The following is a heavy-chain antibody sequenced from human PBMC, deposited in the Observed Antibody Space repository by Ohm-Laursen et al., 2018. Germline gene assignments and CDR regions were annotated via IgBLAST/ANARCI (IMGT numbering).Heavy chain of an antibody. Sequence: GTLSLTCTVSGDSFRSYYWTWVRQPPGKGLEWIGYMYDGGRTKYNPSLESRVTISVDTPHNQFSLKLRSVTAADTAMYYCARHRNTAMPADYWGQGTLVTVSS. CDR1: GDSFRSYY. J-gene: IGHJ4*02. D-gene: IGHD5-18*01. CDR3: ARHRNTAMPADY. V-gene: IGHV4-59*08. CDR2: MYDGGRT.